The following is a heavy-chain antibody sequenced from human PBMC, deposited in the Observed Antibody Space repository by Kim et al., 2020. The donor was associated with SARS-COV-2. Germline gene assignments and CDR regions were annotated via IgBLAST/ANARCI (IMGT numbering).Heavy chain of an antibody. Sequence: SVKVSCKASGGTFSSYAISWVRQAPGQGLEWMGGIIPIFGTANYAQKFQGRVTITADESTSTAYLELSSLISEDTAVYYCARALTDYSNYQYAMDVWGQGTTVTVSS. CDR3: ARALTDYSNYQYAMDV. CDR1: GGTFSSYA. D-gene: IGHD4-4*01. CDR2: IIPIFGTA. V-gene: IGHV1-69*13. J-gene: IGHJ6*02.